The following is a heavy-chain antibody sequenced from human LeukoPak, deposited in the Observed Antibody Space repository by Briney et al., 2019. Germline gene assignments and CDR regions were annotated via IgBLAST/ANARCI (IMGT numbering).Heavy chain of an antibody. CDR3: AKETELTVSALFDY. CDR1: GFTFNKYA. V-gene: IGHV3-23*01. D-gene: IGHD2-21*02. J-gene: IGHJ4*02. CDR2: ISGSGGST. Sequence: GGSLRLSCVVSGFTFNKYAMSWLRQPPGKGLEWVSAISGSGGSTFYADSVKGRFTISKDSSKNTLFLQLNSLRVEDTAVYYCAKETELTVSALFDYWGQGTMVTVSS.